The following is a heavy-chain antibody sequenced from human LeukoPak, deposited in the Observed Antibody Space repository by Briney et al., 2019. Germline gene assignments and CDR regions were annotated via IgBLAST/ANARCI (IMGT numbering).Heavy chain of an antibody. CDR3: ARGWADCSSTSCYID. Sequence: GASVKVSCKASGGTFSSYAISWVRQAPGQGLEWMGGIIPIFGTANYAQKFQGRVTITADESTSTAYMELSSLRSEDTAVYYCARGWADCSSTSCYIDWGQGTLVTVSS. V-gene: IGHV1-69*13. CDR2: IIPIFGTA. CDR1: GGTFSSYA. J-gene: IGHJ4*02. D-gene: IGHD2-2*02.